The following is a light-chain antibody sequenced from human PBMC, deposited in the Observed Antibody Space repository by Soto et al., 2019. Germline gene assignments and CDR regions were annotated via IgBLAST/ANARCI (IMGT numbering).Light chain of an antibody. Sequence: QSALTRLRPLSGSPGQPVTFSCTGTSSNVGGYNFVSWYQQHPGKAPKLIFYDVNKRPSGVPDRFSGSKSGNTASLTISGLQAEDEADYYCCSYAGSYTVVFGGGTKLTVL. CDR3: CSYAGSYTVV. J-gene: IGLJ2*01. CDR2: DVN. V-gene: IGLV2-11*01. CDR1: SSNVGGYNF.